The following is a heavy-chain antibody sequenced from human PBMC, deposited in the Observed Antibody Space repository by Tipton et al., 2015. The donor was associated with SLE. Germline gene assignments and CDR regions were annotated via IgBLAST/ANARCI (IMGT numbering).Heavy chain of an antibody. J-gene: IGHJ6*03. V-gene: IGHV3-74*01. CDR3: AGGLVHYYYYMDV. Sequence: SLRLSCAASGFTLDDYSMHWVRQVPGKGLEWVSRINSDGSSTSYADSVKGRFTISRDNAKNTLYLQMNSLRAEDTAVYYCAGGLVHYYYYMDVWGKGTTVTVSS. CDR2: INSDGSST. CDR1: GFTLDDYS. D-gene: IGHD6-6*01.